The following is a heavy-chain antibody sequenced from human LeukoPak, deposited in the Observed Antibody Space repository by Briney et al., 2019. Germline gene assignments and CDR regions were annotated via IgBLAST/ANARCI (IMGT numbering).Heavy chain of an antibody. V-gene: IGHV3-30*03. CDR2: ISYDGSNT. CDR1: GPTFTSHA. CDR3: ARDRLRRGYCSGGSCYTGGMDV. D-gene: IGHD2-15*01. J-gene: IGHJ6*02. Sequence: QPARSLRLSCAASGPTFTSHATHWVRQAPGKGLEWVAFISYDGSNTSYADSVKGRFTISRDNSKNTLYLQMNSMRAEDTAVYYCARDRLRRGYCSGGSCYTGGMDVWGQGTTVTVSS.